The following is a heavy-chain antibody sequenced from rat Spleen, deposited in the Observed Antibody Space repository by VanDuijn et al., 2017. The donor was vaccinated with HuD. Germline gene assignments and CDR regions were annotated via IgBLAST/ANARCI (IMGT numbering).Heavy chain of an antibody. J-gene: IGHJ3*01. D-gene: IGHD1-11*01. Sequence: EVQLVESGGALVQPGRPLKISCSDSKLNFSNYDMAWVRQTPAKGLEWIASISTGGTNTYYRDSVKGRFTISRDDAKNTQYRQMDSLRSEDTATYYCARHGGLRNWFAYWGQGTLVTVSS. CDR1: KLNFSNYD. V-gene: IGHV5S13*01. CDR2: ISTGGTNT. CDR3: ARHGGLRNWFAY.